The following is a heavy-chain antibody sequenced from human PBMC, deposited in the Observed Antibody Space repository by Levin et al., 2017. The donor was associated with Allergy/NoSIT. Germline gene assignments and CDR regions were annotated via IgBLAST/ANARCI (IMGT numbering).Heavy chain of an antibody. CDR3: ARGGGGYCSGGSCHLH. D-gene: IGHD2-15*01. CDR2: ISSSSSSI. V-gene: IGHV3-21*01. J-gene: IGHJ4*02. CDR1: GFTFSSYS. Sequence: GGSLRLSCAASGFTFSSYSMNWVRQAPGKGLAWVSSISSSSSSIYYADSVKGRFTISRDNAYNLLHLQMNSLRAEDTAVYYCARGGGGYCSGGSCHLHWGQGTLVTVSS.